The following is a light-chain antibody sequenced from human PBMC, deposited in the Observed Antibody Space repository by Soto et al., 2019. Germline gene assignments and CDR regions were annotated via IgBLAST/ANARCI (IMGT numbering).Light chain of an antibody. CDR1: QSFRGL. CDR3: QQYGSIPWT. V-gene: IGKV3-20*01. J-gene: IGKJ1*01. CDR2: GAS. Sequence: EVVLTQSPVTLSLSPGERATLSCRASQSFRGLLAWYQQKPGQAPRLLIYGASSRATGIPARFSGSASGTDFTLTISRLEPEDVAVYFCQQYGSIPWTFGQGTK.